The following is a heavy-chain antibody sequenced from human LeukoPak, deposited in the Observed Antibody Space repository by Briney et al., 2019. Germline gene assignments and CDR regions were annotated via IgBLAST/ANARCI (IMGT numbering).Heavy chain of an antibody. CDR1: GGTFSNFA. CDR2: IIPIFGTP. J-gene: IGHJ3*02. D-gene: IGHD3-22*01. CDR3: AVYYDSSGYGTAVDI. Sequence: ASVKVSCKASGGTFSNFAINWVRQAPGQGLEWMGGIIPIFGTPRYAQNFEGRVTITADESTSTAYMELNSLTSEDTAVYYCAVYYDSSGYGTAVDIWGQGTMVTVSS. V-gene: IGHV1-69*13.